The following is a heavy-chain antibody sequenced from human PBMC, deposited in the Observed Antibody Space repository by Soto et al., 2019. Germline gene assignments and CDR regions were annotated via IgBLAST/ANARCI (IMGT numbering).Heavy chain of an antibody. CDR3: AKDLHTYYYDSSGYYPGY. V-gene: IGHV3-23*01. CDR1: GFTFSSYA. CDR2: ISGSGGST. J-gene: IGHJ4*02. D-gene: IGHD3-22*01. Sequence: GGSLRLSCAASGFTFSSYAMSWVRQAPGKGLEWVSAISGSGGSTYYADSVKGRFTISRDNSKNTLYLQMNSLRAEDTAVYYCAKDLHTYYYDSSGYYPGYWGQGTLVTVSS.